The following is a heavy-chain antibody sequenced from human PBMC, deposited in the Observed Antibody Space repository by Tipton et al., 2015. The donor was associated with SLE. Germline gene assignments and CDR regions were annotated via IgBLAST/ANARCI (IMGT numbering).Heavy chain of an antibody. CDR2: ISSSSSYI. Sequence: GSLRLSCAASGFTFSSYSMNWVRQAPGKGLEWVSSISSSSSYIYYADSVKGRFTISRDNAKNSLYLQMNSLRAEDTAVYYCARDMGYDSSGYYYGYWGQGTLVTVSS. D-gene: IGHD3-22*01. J-gene: IGHJ4*02. CDR1: GFTFSSYS. CDR3: ARDMGYDSSGYYYGY. V-gene: IGHV3-21*01.